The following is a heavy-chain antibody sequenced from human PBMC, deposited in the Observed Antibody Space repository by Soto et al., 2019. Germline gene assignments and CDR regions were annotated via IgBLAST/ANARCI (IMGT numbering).Heavy chain of an antibody. D-gene: IGHD2-21*02. CDR1: GYNFTSYY. J-gene: IGHJ4*02. CDR3: ARQLAYCGGDCFTAPVDY. V-gene: IGHV1-2*02. CDR2: INPNSGDT. Sequence: QAQLVQSGAEVKKPGASVKVSCEASGYNFTSYYMHWVRQAPGQGLEWMGWINPNSGDTKYAQKFRGRVSMTRDTSITTAYMEVKMLTSDDTAVYYCARQLAYCGGDCFTAPVDYWGQGTLVTVSS.